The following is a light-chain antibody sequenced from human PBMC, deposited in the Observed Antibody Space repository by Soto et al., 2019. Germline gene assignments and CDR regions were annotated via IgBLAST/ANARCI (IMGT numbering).Light chain of an antibody. J-gene: IGKJ5*01. V-gene: IGKV3-11*01. CDR1: QSVSSN. CDR2: GAF. CDR3: QQRSNWPPT. Sequence: EIVMTQSPATLSVSQGARATLSCRASQSVSSNLPWHQQKPGQAPRLLIYGAFKRATGIPDRFSGSGSGTDFTLTISSLEPEDFAVYYCQQRSNWPPTFGQGTRLEIK.